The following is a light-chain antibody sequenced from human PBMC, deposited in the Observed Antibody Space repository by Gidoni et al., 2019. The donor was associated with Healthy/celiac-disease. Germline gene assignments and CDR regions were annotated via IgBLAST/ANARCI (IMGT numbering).Light chain of an antibody. J-gene: IGLJ2*01. CDR1: SSNIGAGYD. Sequence: SVLTQPPSVSGAPGQRVTISCTGSSSNIGAGYDVHWYQQLPGTAPKLLIYGNSNRPSGVNDRCSGSKSGTSASLAITGLQAEDEADYYCQSYDSSLSVVFGGGTKLTVL. CDR3: QSYDSSLSVV. V-gene: IGLV1-40*01. CDR2: GNS.